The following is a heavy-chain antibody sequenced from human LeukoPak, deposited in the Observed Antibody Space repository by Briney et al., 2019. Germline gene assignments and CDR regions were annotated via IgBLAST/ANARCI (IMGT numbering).Heavy chain of an antibody. CDR1: GFTFDDFT. V-gene: IGHV3-43*02. Sequence: PGGSLRLSCAASGFTFDDFTMHWFRQPPGRGLQWVSLITGDGGTTSYADSVKGRFTISRDNAKNSLFLQMNSLTAEDTAVYYCARGGTLEYFQHWGQGTLVTVSS. CDR3: ARGGTLEYFQH. J-gene: IGHJ1*01. CDR2: ITGDGGTT.